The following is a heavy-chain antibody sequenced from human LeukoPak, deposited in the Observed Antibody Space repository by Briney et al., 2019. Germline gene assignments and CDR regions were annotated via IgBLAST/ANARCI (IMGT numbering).Heavy chain of an antibody. CDR2: FDPEDGET. V-gene: IGHV1-24*01. Sequence: ASVKVSCKASGYTFTSYGISWVRQAPGKGLEWMGGFDPEDGETIYAQKFQGRVTMTEDTSTDTAYMELSSLRSEDTAVYYCATDCYWGQGTLVTVSS. CDR3: ATDCY. J-gene: IGHJ4*02. CDR1: GYTFTSYG.